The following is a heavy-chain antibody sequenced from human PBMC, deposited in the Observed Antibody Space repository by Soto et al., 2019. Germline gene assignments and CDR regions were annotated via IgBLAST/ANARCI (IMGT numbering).Heavy chain of an antibody. D-gene: IGHD4-4*01. Sequence: PSETLSLTCTVSGGSISSYYWSWIRQPPGKGLEWIGYIYYSGSTNYNPSLKSRVTISVDTSKNQFSLKLSSVTAADTAVYYCARSAPYRYFDYWGQGTLVTVSS. CDR2: IYYSGST. J-gene: IGHJ4*02. V-gene: IGHV4-59*01. CDR3: ARSAPYRYFDY. CDR1: GGSISSYY.